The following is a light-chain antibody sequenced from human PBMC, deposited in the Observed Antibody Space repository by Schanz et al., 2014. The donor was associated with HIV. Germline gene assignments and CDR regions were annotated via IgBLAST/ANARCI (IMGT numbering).Light chain of an antibody. J-gene: IGKJ4*02. Sequence: PGERATLSCGASQYVSGSYVAWYQQKPGLAPRLLIYDASTRATGVPDRFSGTGSGTDFTLTISRLEPDDFAVYYCHHYGDSRGTFGGGTEVDI. CDR2: DAS. CDR1: QYVSGSY. CDR3: HHYGDSRGT. V-gene: IGKV3D-20*01.